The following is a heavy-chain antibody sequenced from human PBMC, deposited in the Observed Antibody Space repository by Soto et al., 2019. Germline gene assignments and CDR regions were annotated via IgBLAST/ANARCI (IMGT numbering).Heavy chain of an antibody. Sequence: GGSLRLSCAASGFTFSSYDMHWVRQATGKGLEWVSAIGTAGDPYYPGFVKGRFTISRENAKNSLYLQMNSLRAGDTAVYYCARGYYDSSGYSDAFDIWGQGTMVTVSS. D-gene: IGHD3-22*01. V-gene: IGHV3-13*05. CDR2: IGTAGDP. CDR3: ARGYYDSSGYSDAFDI. J-gene: IGHJ3*02. CDR1: GFTFSSYD.